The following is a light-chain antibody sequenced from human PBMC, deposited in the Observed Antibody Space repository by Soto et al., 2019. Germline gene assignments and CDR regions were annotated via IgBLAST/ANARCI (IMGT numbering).Light chain of an antibody. CDR3: QQYYSTPKP. Sequence: DIVMTQSPDSLAVSLGERATINCKSSQSVLYSSNNKNYLAWYQQKPGQPPKLLIYWASTRESGVPDRFSGSGSGTDFTLTINSLQAEDVAVYYCQQYYSTPKPFGQGPKVEIK. V-gene: IGKV4-1*01. CDR2: WAS. CDR1: QSVLYSSNNKNY. J-gene: IGKJ1*01.